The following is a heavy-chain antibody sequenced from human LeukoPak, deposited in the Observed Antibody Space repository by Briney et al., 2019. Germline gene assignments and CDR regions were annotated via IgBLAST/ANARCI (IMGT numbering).Heavy chain of an antibody. CDR1: GFTFRKYW. J-gene: IGHJ3*02. CDR3: LTIVETGIDAFDI. CDR2: INPDDGST. V-gene: IGHV3-74*01. Sequence: PGGSLRLSCTASGFTFRKYWLHWVRQAPGKGLVWVSRINPDDGSTSYADSVKGRFTISRDSAKSTLYLQMNSLRAEDTAVYYCLTIVETGIDAFDIWGQGAKVTVSS. D-gene: IGHD2-21*01.